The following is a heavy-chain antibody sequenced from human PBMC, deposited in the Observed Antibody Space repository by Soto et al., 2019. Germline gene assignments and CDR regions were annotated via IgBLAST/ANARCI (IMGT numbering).Heavy chain of an antibody. CDR1: GDSFTSINW. V-gene: IGHV4-4*02. CDR3: ARSPRRGEGKWFLDY. CDR2: ILHTGHT. Sequence: SETLSLTCAVSGDSFTSINWWTWVRQPPGKGLEWIGDILHTGHTDYSPSLKSRVTISVDTSNRQFSLSLTSVPAADTAVYYCARSPRRGEGKWFLDYWGQGTLVTVSS. J-gene: IGHJ4*02. D-gene: IGHD3-22*01.